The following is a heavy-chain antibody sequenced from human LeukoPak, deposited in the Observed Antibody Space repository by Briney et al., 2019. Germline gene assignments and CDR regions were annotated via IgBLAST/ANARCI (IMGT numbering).Heavy chain of an antibody. J-gene: IGHJ5*02. D-gene: IGHD4-23*01. CDR3: ARTPSLGVVTPDDWFDP. Sequence: ASVKVSCKASGYTFTSYGISWVRQAPGQGLEWMGWISAYNGNTNYAQKLQGRVTMTTDTSTSTAYMELRGLRSDDTAVYYCARTPSLGVVTPDDWFDPWGQGTLVTVSS. V-gene: IGHV1-18*01. CDR1: GYTFTSYG. CDR2: ISAYNGNT.